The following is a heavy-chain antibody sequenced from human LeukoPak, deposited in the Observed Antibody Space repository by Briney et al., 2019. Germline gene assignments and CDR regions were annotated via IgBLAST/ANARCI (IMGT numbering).Heavy chain of an antibody. D-gene: IGHD5/OR15-5a*01. CDR2: IKQDGSEE. J-gene: IGHJ4*02. V-gene: IGHV3-7*01. Sequence: GGSLRLSCAASGFTFSNYWMSWVRQAPGKGLEWVASIKQDGSEEKYVDSVKGRFTISRDNAKNSLYLQMNSLRAEDTAVYFCGGVDESSVYRPAEYWGQGTLVTVST. CDR3: GGVDESSVYRPAEY. CDR1: GFTFSNYW.